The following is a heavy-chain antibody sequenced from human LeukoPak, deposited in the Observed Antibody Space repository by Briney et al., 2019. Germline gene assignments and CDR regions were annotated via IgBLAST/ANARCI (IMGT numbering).Heavy chain of an antibody. D-gene: IGHD3-16*02. CDR3: ARRKITFGGVIVIDYGMDV. J-gene: IGHJ6*02. CDR1: GGSISSYY. Sequence: SETLSLTCTVSGGSISSYYWSWIRQPPGKGLEWIGYIYYSGSTNYNPSLKSRVTISVDTSKNQFSLKLSSVTAADTAVYYCARRKITFGGVIVIDYGMDVWGQGTTVTVSS. V-gene: IGHV4-59*08. CDR2: IYYSGST.